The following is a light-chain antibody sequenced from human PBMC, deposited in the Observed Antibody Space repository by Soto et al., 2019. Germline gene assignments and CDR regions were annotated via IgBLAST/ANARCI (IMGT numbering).Light chain of an antibody. CDR3: QTWGSGIVV. Sequence: QPVLTQSPSASASLGASVKLTCTLSSGHSSYAIAWHQQQPEKGPRYLMKLNSDGSHSNGDGIPDRFSGSSSGAERYLTISSLQSEDVADYYCQTWGSGIVVFGGGTKLTVL. CDR1: SGHSSYA. J-gene: IGLJ2*01. V-gene: IGLV4-69*01. CDR2: LNSDGSH.